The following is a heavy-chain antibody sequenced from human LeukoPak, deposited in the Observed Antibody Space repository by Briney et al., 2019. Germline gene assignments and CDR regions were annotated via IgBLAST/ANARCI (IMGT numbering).Heavy chain of an antibody. CDR3: MTASRSSSWPPPT. J-gene: IGHJ5*02. V-gene: IGHV3-7*01. CDR2: IKQDGSDK. Sequence: GGSLRLSCAATGFTFSSYWMNWVRQARGKGLEWVANIKQDGSDKKYVDSVKGRFTISRDNAKNSLYLQMNSLRAEDTAMYYCMTASRSSSWPPPTWGQGTLVTVSS. CDR1: GFTFSSYW. D-gene: IGHD6-13*01.